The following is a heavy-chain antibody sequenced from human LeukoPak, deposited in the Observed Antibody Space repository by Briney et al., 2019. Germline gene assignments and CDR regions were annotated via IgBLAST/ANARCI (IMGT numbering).Heavy chain of an antibody. D-gene: IGHD2-15*01. CDR1: GVTFSNSA. J-gene: IGHJ4*02. V-gene: IGHV1-69*06. CDR3: ATDIVPGYYLDY. Sequence: PVASVKVSCKASGVTFSNSAINWVRQAPGQGLEWMGGIIPIFGTRNYAQRFQGRVTMTEDTSTDTAYMELSSLRSEDTAVYYCATDIVPGYYLDYWGQGTLVTVSS. CDR2: IIPIFGTR.